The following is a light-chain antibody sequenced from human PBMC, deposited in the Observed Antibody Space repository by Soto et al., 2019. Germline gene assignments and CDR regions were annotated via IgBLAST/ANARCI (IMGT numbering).Light chain of an antibody. CDR1: SSDVGAYDF. Sequence: QSVLTQPASVSGSPGQSITISCTGTSSDVGAYDFVSWYQHSPGKAPKLVTFDVTHRPPGISDRFSGSKSANTASLTISDLQAEDEAFYYCSSYTTRSTLVFGGGTKVTVL. CDR2: DVT. V-gene: IGLV2-14*01. CDR3: SSYTTRSTLV. J-gene: IGLJ2*01.